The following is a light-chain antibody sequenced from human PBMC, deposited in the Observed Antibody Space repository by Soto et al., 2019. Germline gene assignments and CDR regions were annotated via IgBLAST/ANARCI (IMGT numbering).Light chain of an antibody. Sequence: EVVLTQAPGALSLSPGDIATLSCWASESIGDYLAWYQQRPGQAPRLLIYAASRRASGTPHRFSGSGSERAFTLAISGLEPADFGVYYCHQYVTSPSITFGQGTRLEIK. CDR2: AAS. CDR3: HQYVTSPSIT. J-gene: IGKJ5*01. V-gene: IGKV3-20*01. CDR1: ESIGDY.